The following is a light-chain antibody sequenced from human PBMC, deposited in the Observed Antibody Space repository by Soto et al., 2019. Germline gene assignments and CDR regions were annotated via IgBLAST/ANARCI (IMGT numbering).Light chain of an antibody. J-gene: IGKJ4*01. CDR1: QSVSSSY. CDR2: GAS. CDR3: QKYNSAPLT. V-gene: IGKV3-20*01. Sequence: EIVLTQSPGTLSLFPGERATLSCRASQSVSSSYLAWYQQKPGQAPRLLIYGASSRATGIPDRFSGSGSGTDFTLTINSLQPEDVGTYYCQKYNSAPLTFGGGTKVEIK.